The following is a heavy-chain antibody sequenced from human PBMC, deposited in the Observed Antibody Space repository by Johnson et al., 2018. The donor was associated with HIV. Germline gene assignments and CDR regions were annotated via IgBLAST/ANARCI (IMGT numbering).Heavy chain of an antibody. V-gene: IGHV3-9*01. CDR2: ISWNSGSI. CDR1: GFTFDDYA. CDR3: ARDPYTSAGNPFDI. J-gene: IGHJ3*02. Sequence: VQLVESGGGLVQPGRSLRLSCAASGFTFDDYAMHWVRQAPGKGLEWVSGISWNSGSIGYADSVKGRFTISRDNAKNSLYLQMNSLRAEDTAVYYCARDPYTSAGNPFDIWGQGTRVTVS. D-gene: IGHD3-10*01.